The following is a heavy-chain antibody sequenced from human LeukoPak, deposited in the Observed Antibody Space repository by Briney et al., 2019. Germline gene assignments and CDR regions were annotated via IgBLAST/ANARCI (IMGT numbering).Heavy chain of an antibody. Sequence: GASVKVSCKASGYTFTGYYMHWVRQAPGQGLEWMGWINPNSGGTNYAQKFQGRVTMTRDTSISTAYMELSRLRSDDTVVYYCAREAAELRYFDWVSTKGGYYFDYWGQGTLVTVSS. CDR1: GYTFTGYY. CDR2: INPNSGGT. V-gene: IGHV1-2*02. J-gene: IGHJ4*02. D-gene: IGHD3-9*01. CDR3: AREAAELRYFDWVSTKGGYYFDY.